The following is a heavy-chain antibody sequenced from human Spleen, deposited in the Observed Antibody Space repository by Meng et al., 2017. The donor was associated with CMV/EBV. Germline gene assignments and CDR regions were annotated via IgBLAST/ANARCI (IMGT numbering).Heavy chain of an antibody. CDR2: IRYDGSNK. CDR1: GFTFSSYG. Sequence: GGSLRLSCAASGFTFSSYGMHWVRQAPGKGLEWVAFIRYDGSNKYYADSVKGRFTISRDNAKNSLYLQMNSLRAGDTAVYYCARDGESLAVYWGQGTLVTVSS. D-gene: IGHD6-6*01. CDR3: ARDGESLAVY. J-gene: IGHJ4*02. V-gene: IGHV3-30*02.